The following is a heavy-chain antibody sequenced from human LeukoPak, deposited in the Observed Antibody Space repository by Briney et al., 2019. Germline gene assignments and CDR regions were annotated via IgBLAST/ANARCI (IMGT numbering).Heavy chain of an antibody. V-gene: IGHV3-7*01. J-gene: IGHJ4*02. CDR1: GFTFSSYA. D-gene: IGHD4-17*01. CDR3: ARDAKRYYFDY. Sequence: GGSLRLSCAASGFTFSSYAMSWVRQAPGKGLEWVANIKQDGSEKYYVDSVKGRLTISRDNAKNSLYLQMNSLRAEDTAVYYCARDAKRYYFDYWGQGTLVTVSS. CDR2: IKQDGSEK.